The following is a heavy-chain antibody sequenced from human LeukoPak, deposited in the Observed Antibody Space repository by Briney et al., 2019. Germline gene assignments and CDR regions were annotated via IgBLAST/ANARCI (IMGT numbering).Heavy chain of an antibody. CDR3: AKPPYNYYYLDV. J-gene: IGHJ6*03. CDR1: GFTFSSYA. CDR2: IVGDSSKT. V-gene: IGHV3-23*01. D-gene: IGHD2-21*01. Sequence: GGSLRLSCVASGFTFSSYAMSWVREAPARGLEWVSTIVGDSSKTYYADSVKGRFTISRDNSNYMLFLHMNNLRAEDTAIYYCAKPPYNYYYLDVSGKGTTVTVSS.